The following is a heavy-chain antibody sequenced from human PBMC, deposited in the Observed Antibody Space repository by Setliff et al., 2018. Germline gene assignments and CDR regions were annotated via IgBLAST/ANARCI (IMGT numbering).Heavy chain of an antibody. D-gene: IGHD5-12*01. CDR3: ARGGGYSGYVGPFDY. Sequence: ASVKVSCKASGYTFTSSDINWVRQATGQGLEWMGWMNPNSGNTGYAHKFQGRVTMTSDTSTSTAYMELRSLRSDDTAVYYCARGGGYSGYVGPFDYWGQGTLVTVSS. CDR1: GYTFTSSD. V-gene: IGHV1-8*01. CDR2: MNPNSGNT. J-gene: IGHJ4*02.